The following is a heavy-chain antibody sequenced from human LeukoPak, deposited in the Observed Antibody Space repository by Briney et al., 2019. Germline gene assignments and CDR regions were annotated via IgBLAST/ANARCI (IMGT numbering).Heavy chain of an antibody. Sequence: GASVKVSCKASGYTFTNYYMHWLRQATGQGLEWMGWMNPTSGNTGYAQKLQGRVSMTRDTSISTAYMELSSLTYEDTAVYYCTMTSPAGYNLVGAFDTWGQGTKVTVSS. CDR2: MNPTSGNT. D-gene: IGHD5-24*01. CDR3: TMTSPAGYNLVGAFDT. V-gene: IGHV1-8*02. J-gene: IGHJ3*02. CDR1: GYTFTNYY.